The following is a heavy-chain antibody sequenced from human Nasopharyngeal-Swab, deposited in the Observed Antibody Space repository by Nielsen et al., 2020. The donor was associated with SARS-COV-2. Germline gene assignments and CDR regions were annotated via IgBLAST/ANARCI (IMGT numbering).Heavy chain of an antibody. CDR3: ARRSVAVAEYYYGMDV. Sequence: GESLKISCKGSGYSFTSYWISWVRQMHGKGLEWMGRIDPSDSYTNYSPSFQGHVTISADKSISTAYLQWSSLKASDTAMYYCARRSVAVAEYYYGMDVWGQGTTVTASS. J-gene: IGHJ6*02. CDR1: GYSFTSYW. CDR2: IDPSDSYT. D-gene: IGHD6-19*01. V-gene: IGHV5-10-1*01.